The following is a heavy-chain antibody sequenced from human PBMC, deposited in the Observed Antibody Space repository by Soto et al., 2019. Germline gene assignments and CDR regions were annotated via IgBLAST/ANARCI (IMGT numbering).Heavy chain of an antibody. CDR1: GGTFSSYT. CDR2: IIPILGIA. J-gene: IGHJ4*02. CDR3: ARSKRWYYYDSSGYPNPFDY. V-gene: IGHV1-69*02. D-gene: IGHD3-22*01. Sequence: SVKVSCKASGGTFSSYTISWVRQAPGQGLEWMGRIIPILGIANYAQKFQGRVTITADKSTSTAYMELSSLRSEDTAVYYCARSKRWYYYDSSGYPNPFDYWAQRTPVTGSS.